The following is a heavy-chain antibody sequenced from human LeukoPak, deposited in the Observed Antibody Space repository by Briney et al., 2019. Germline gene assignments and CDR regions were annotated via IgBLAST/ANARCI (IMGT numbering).Heavy chain of an antibody. Sequence: PGGSLRLSCAASGFTFSTYSMNWVRLAPGKGLEWVSSISGSSIYIYYADSVKGRFTISRDNAKNSLYLQMNSLRAEDTAVYYCARDPPYYDSSGYYYDYWGQGTLVTVSS. D-gene: IGHD3-22*01. V-gene: IGHV3-21*01. CDR2: ISGSSIYI. CDR1: GFTFSTYS. J-gene: IGHJ4*02. CDR3: ARDPPYYDSSGYYYDY.